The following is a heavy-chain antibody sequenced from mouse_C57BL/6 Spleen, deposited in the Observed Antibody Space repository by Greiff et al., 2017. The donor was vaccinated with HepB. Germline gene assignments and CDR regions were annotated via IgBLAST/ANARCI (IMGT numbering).Heavy chain of an antibody. CDR3: ARQYYGSWYFDV. CDR1: GYTFTSYW. V-gene: IGHV1-50*01. Sequence: QVQQKQPGAELVKPGASVKLSCKASGYTFTSYWMQWVKQRPGQGLEWIGEIDPSDSYTNYNQKFKGKATLTVDTSSSTAYMQLSSLTSEDSAVYYCARQYYGSWYFDVWGTGTTVTVSS. CDR2: IDPSDSYT. J-gene: IGHJ1*03. D-gene: IGHD1-1*01.